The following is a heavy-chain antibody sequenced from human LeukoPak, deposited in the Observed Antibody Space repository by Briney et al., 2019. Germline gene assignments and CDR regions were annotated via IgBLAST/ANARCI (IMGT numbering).Heavy chain of an antibody. Sequence: GGSLRLSCAASGFTFSTYAMSWVRQAPGKGLKWVSGISDSGGSTYNADSVKGRFTISRDNYKNTLYLQMNSLRGEDTAVYYCAKTGGTSGWQRGLGQWGQGTLVTVSS. CDR2: ISDSGGST. CDR3: AKTGGTSGWQRGLGQ. V-gene: IGHV3-23*01. CDR1: GFTFSTYA. J-gene: IGHJ4*02. D-gene: IGHD6-19*01.